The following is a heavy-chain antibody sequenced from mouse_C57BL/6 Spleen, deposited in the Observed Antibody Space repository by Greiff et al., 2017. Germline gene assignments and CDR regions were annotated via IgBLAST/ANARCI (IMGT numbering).Heavy chain of an antibody. J-gene: IGHJ3*01. CDR2: IDPETGGT. Sequence: VQLQQSGAELVRPGASVTLSCKASGYTFTDYEMHWVKQTPVHGLEWIGAIDPETGGTAYNQKFKGKAILTADKSSSTAYMELRSLTSEDSAVYYCTEGAWFADWGQGTLVTVSA. V-gene: IGHV1-15*01. CDR1: GYTFTDYE. CDR3: TEGAWFAD.